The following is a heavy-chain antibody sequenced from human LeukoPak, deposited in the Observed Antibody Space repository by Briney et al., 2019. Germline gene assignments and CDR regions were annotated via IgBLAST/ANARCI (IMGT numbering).Heavy chain of an antibody. Sequence: GGSLRLSCAASGFTFSSYWMHWVRQAPGKGLVWVSRINSDGSSTSYADSVKGRFTISRDNAKNTLYLQMNSLRAEDTAVYYCARRLGIAVAGTAYYYYYGMDVWGQGTTVTVSS. D-gene: IGHD6-19*01. CDR2: INSDGSST. CDR1: GFTFSSYW. CDR3: ARRLGIAVAGTAYYYYYGMDV. V-gene: IGHV3-74*01. J-gene: IGHJ6*02.